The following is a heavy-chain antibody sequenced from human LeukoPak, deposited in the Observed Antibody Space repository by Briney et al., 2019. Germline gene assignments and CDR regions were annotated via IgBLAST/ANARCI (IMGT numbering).Heavy chain of an antibody. CDR1: GFTFSSYW. CDR3: ARDRGRLNKDAFDI. V-gene: IGHV3-7*01. CDR2: IKQDGSEK. D-gene: IGHD1/OR15-1a*01. J-gene: IGHJ3*02. Sequence: GGSLRLSCAASGFTFSSYWMSWVRQAPGKGLEWVANIKQDGSEKYYADSVKGRFTISRDNAKNSLCLQMNSLRAEDTAVYYCARDRGRLNKDAFDIWGQGTMVTVSS.